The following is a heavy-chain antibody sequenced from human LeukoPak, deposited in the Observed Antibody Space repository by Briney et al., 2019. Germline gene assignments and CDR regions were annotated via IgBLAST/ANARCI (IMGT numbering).Heavy chain of an antibody. CDR1: GGSISSYY. D-gene: IGHD5-12*01. CDR2: IYYSGST. V-gene: IGHV4-59*01. CDR3: ARAPRLVATIYYFDY. Sequence: SETLSLTCTVSGGSISSYYWSWIRQPPGKGLEWIGYIYYSGSTNYNPSLKSRVTISVDTSKNQFSLKLSSVTAADTAVYYCARAPRLVATIYYFDYWGQGTLVTVSS. J-gene: IGHJ4*02.